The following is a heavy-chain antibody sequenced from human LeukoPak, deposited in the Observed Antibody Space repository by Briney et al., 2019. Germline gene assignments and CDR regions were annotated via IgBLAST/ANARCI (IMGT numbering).Heavy chain of an antibody. J-gene: IGHJ4*02. CDR3: ARDPHYDFWSGYSPYLDY. D-gene: IGHD3-3*01. CDR1: GFTFSSYG. CDR2: IWYDGSNK. Sequence: PGGSLRLSCAASGFTFSSYGMHWVRQAPGKGLEWVAVIWYDGSNKYYADSVKGRFTISRDSSKNALYLQMNSLRAEDTAVYYCARDPHYDFWSGYSPYLDYWGQGTLVTVSS. V-gene: IGHV3-33*01.